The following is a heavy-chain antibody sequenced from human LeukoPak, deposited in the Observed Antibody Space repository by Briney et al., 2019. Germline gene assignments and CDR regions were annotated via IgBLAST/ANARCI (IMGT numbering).Heavy chain of an antibody. Sequence: GGSLRLSCAVSGFTFSSYSMNWVRQAPGKGLEWVSSISSSSSYIQYADSMKGRFTISRDNAKNSLYLQMNSLRAEDTAVYYCARGRVYNGYDPFDYWGQGTLVTVSS. CDR1: GFTFSSYS. CDR2: ISSSSSYI. D-gene: IGHD5-12*01. V-gene: IGHV3-21*01. J-gene: IGHJ4*02. CDR3: ARGRVYNGYDPFDY.